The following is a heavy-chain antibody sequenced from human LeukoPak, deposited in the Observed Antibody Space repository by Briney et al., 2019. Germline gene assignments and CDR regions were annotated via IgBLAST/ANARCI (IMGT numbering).Heavy chain of an antibody. CDR2: ISWNSGSI. V-gene: IGHV3-9*01. J-gene: IGHJ6*03. Sequence: GGSLRLSCEASGFTFTTYSMTWVRQAPGKGLEWVSGISWNSGSIGYADSVKGRFTISRDNAKNSLYLQMNRLRAEDTALYYCAKDKSPGIAAYGYMDVWGKGTTVTISS. D-gene: IGHD6-13*01. CDR3: AKDKSPGIAAYGYMDV. CDR1: GFTFTTYS.